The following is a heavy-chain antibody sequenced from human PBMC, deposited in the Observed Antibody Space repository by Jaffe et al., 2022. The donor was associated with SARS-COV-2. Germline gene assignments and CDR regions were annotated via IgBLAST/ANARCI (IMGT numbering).Heavy chain of an antibody. V-gene: IGHV4-61*02. CDR1: GDSISSGSYY. J-gene: IGHJ6*02. D-gene: IGHD3-3*01. CDR3: AKGRMRPELHPDLPFYKFYGMDV. Sequence: QVQLQESGPGLVKPSQTLSLTCTVSGDSISSGSYYWSWIRQSAGKGLEWIGRIYASGSTNYNPSLKSRVTISVDTSENQFSLELSSVTAADTAVYYCAKGRMRPELHPDLPFYKFYGMDVWGQGTTVTVSS. CDR2: IYASGST.